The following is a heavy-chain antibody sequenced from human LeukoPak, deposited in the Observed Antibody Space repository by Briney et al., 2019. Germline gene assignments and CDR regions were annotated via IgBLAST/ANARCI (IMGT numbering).Heavy chain of an antibody. CDR2: IYPGDSNT. Sequence: GVSLKISCKGSGYSFTSYWIAWVRQMPGKGLEWMGIIYPGDSNTRYSPSFQGQVTISADKSISTAYLQWSSLKASDTAMYYCARASSSVALILPWFDPWGQGTLVTVSS. V-gene: IGHV5-51*01. D-gene: IGHD6-6*01. CDR3: ARASSSVALILPWFDP. CDR1: GYSFTSYW. J-gene: IGHJ5*02.